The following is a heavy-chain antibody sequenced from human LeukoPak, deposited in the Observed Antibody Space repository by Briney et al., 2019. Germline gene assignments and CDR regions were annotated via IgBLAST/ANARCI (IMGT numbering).Heavy chain of an antibody. V-gene: IGHV3-7*02. CDR3: VRHFHGSGYVVDL. CDR2: IKEDGSAT. D-gene: IGHD6-13*01. CDR1: GFTSSRYW. Sequence: PGGSLRLSCTASGFTSSRYWMTWVRQAPGKGLEWVANIKEDGSATYYVGSMKGRFTTSRDNAKNSLYLQINSLRAEDTAVYFCVRHFHGSGYVVDLWGQGTLVTVSS. J-gene: IGHJ4*02.